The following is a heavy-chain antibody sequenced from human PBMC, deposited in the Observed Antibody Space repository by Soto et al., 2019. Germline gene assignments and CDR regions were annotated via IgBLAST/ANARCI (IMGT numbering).Heavy chain of an antibody. CDR2: IYYSGST. V-gene: IGHV4-61*01. D-gene: IGHD3-3*01. CDR3: ARWKCTIFGVGRNWFDP. J-gene: IGHJ5*02. Sequence: QVQLQESGPGLVKPSETLSLTCTVSGGSVSSGSYYWSWIRQPPGKGLEWIGYIYYSGSTNYNPSLRSRVTISVDTSKNQFSLKLSSVTAADTAVYYCARWKCTIFGVGRNWFDPWGQGTLVTVSS. CDR1: GGSVSSGSYY.